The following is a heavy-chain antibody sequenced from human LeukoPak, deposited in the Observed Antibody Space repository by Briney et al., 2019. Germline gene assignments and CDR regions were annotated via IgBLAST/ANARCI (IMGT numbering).Heavy chain of an antibody. CDR3: ASREPEFNSFH. CDR2: INPNSGGT. V-gene: IGHV1-2*02. Sequence: GASVKVSCKASGGTFSSYAISWVRQAPGQGLEWMGRINPNSGGTNYAQKFQGRVTMTRDTSISTAYMELSRLRSDDTAVYYCASREPEFNSFHWGQGTLVTVSS. CDR1: GGTFSSYA. J-gene: IGHJ4*02. D-gene: IGHD1-14*01.